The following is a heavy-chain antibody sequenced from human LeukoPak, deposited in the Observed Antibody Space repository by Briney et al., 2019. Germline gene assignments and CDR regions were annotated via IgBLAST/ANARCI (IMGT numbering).Heavy chain of an antibody. D-gene: IGHD5-18*01. V-gene: IGHV3-15*01. CDR1: GFTFSNAW. CDR2: IKSKTDGGTT. J-gene: IGHJ4*02. CDR3: NTDRGYNYCFDYFDY. Sequence: GWSLRLSCAASGFTFSNAWMNWVRQAPGKGLEWVGRIKSKTDGGTTDYAAPVKGRFTISRDDSKNTLYLQMNSLKTEDTAVYFCNTDRGYNYCFDYFDYWGQGTLVTVSS.